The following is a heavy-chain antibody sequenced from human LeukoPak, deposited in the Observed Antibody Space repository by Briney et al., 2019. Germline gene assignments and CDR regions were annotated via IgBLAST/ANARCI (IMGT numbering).Heavy chain of an antibody. CDR3: AKGGVRVYQLLAFDY. D-gene: IGHD2-2*01. V-gene: IGHV3-23*01. Sequence: GGSLRLSCAASGFTFSSYAMRGGRQAPGKGEEWVSAISGSGGSRYYADSVKGRFTISRDNTKNTLYQQMNSLRAEDAAVYYCAKGGVRVYQLLAFDYWGQGTLVTVSS. J-gene: IGHJ4*02. CDR1: GFTFSSYA. CDR2: ISGSGGSR.